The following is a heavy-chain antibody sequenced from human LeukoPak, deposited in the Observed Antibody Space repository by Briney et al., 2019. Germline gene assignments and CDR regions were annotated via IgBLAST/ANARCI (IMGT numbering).Heavy chain of an antibody. D-gene: IGHD1-14*01. CDR1: GFTFSSYS. CDR3: ARDVSATGGKDC. V-gene: IGHV3-21*01. J-gene: IGHJ4*02. Sequence: GGSLRLSCAASGFTFSSYSMNWVRQAPGKGLEWVSSISSSSSYIYYADSVNGRFTISRYNAKNSLYLQMNSLRDEDAAMYYCARDVSATGGKDCWGQGTLVTVSS. CDR2: ISSSSSYI.